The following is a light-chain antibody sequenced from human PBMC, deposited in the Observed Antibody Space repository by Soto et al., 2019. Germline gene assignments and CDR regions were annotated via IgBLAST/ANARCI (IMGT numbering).Light chain of an antibody. Sequence: QSVLTQPASVSGSPGQSITISCTGTSSDVGGYNYVSWYQQHPGKASKLMIYEVSNRRSGVSNRFSGSKSGNTASLTISGPQAEDEADYSCSSYTSRSTLDYVFGSGTKVTVL. CDR3: SSYTSRSTLDYV. J-gene: IGLJ1*01. V-gene: IGLV2-14*01. CDR1: SSDVGGYNY. CDR2: EVS.